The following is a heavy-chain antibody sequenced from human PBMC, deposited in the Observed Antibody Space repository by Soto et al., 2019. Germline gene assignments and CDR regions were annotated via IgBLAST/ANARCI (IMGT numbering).Heavy chain of an antibody. V-gene: IGHV3-30*18. CDR3: AKRGTTARPLPLAYYYYMDV. J-gene: IGHJ6*03. CDR2: ISYDGSNK. Sequence: GSLRLSCAASGFTFSSYGMHWVRQAPGKGLEWVAVISYDGSNKYYADSVKGRFTISRDNSKNTLYLQMNSLRAEDTAVYYCAKRGTTARPLPLAYYYYMDVWGKGTTVTVSS. D-gene: IGHD1-1*01. CDR1: GFTFSSYG.